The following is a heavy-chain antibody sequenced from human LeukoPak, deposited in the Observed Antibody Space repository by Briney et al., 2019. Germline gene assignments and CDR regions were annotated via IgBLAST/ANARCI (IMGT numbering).Heavy chain of an antibody. CDR1: GFTFSSYA. Sequence: PGGSLRLSCAASGFTFSSYAMSWVRQAPGKGLEWVSVIYSGGSTYYADSVKGRFSISRDKSKNTLYLQMNSLRAEDTAVYYCAIRKSGNAIDYWGQGTLVTVSS. CDR3: AIRKSGNAIDY. V-gene: IGHV3-66*01. D-gene: IGHD5-12*01. J-gene: IGHJ4*02. CDR2: IYSGGST.